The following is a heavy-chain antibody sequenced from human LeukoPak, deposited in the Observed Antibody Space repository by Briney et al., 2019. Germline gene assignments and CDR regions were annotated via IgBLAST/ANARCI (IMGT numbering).Heavy chain of an antibody. V-gene: IGHV1-69*13. Sequence: ASVKVSCKASGGTFSSYAISWVRQAPGQGLEWMGGIIPIFGTANYAQKFQGRVTITADESTSTAYMELGSLRSEDTAVYYCARDRMDTAMVEGGNWFDPWGQGTLVTVSS. CDR2: IIPIFGTA. CDR1: GGTFSSYA. D-gene: IGHD5-18*01. J-gene: IGHJ5*02. CDR3: ARDRMDTAMVEGGNWFDP.